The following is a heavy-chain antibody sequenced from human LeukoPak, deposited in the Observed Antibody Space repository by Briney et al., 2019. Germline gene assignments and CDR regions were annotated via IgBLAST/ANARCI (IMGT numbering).Heavy chain of an antibody. CDR1: GGSISSYY. V-gene: IGHV4-4*09. Sequence: SETLSLTCTVSGGSISSYYWSWIRQPPGKGLEWIGYIYTSGSTNYNPSLKSRVTISVDTSKNQFSLKLSSVTAADTAVYYCARELGYCSSTSCYTGDNWFDPWGQGTLVTVSS. CDR3: ARELGYCSSTSCYTGDNWFDP. J-gene: IGHJ5*02. D-gene: IGHD2-2*02. CDR2: IYTSGST.